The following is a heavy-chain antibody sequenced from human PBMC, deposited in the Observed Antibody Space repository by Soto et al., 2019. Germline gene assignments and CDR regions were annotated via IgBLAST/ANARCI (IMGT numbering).Heavy chain of an antibody. CDR2: IIPILGIA. J-gene: IGHJ4*02. CDR1: GGTFSSYA. CDR3: ARDAYSGSLSYFGY. Sequence: ASVKVSCKASGGTFSSYAISWVRQAPGQGLEWMGGIIPILGIANYAQKFQGRVTITADKSTSTAYMELSSLRSEDTAVYYCARDAYSGSLSYFGYWGQGTLVTVSS. D-gene: IGHD1-26*01. V-gene: IGHV1-69*10.